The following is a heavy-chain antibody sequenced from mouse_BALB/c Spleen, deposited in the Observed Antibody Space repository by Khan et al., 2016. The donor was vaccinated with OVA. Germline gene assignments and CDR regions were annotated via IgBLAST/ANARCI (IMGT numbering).Heavy chain of an antibody. CDR3: ETSYDSGYYIDD. CDR1: GFTFTSYG. V-gene: IGHV5-17*02. D-gene: IGHD3-2*01. CDR2: FSSDSNTI. J-gene: IGHJ2*01. Sequence: EVELVESGGGLVQSGGSRKLSCAASGFTFTSYGMHWIRQAPEKGLVWVAYFSSDSNTIYYAHTVQGRFSISRANPKNTLFLQMTMQRTGDKAMDFGETSYDSGYYIDDWGQGTTLTVSS.